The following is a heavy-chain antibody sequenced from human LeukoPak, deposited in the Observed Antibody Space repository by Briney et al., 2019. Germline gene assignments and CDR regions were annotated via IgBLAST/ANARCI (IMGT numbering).Heavy chain of an antibody. J-gene: IGHJ4*02. CDR2: IYSGGST. CDR1: GFTVSSNS. V-gene: IGHV3-53*01. CDR3: ARAAYDFWSGYPYYFDY. Sequence: GGSLRLSCAASGFTVSSNSMSWVRQAPGKGLEWVSVIYSGGSTYYADSVKGRFTISRDNSKNTLYLQMNSLRAEDTAVYYCARAAYDFWSGYPYYFDYWGQGTLVTVSS. D-gene: IGHD3-3*01.